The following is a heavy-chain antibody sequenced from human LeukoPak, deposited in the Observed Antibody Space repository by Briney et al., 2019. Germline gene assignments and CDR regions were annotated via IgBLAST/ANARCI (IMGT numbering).Heavy chain of an antibody. D-gene: IGHD3-10*01. J-gene: IGHJ5*02. CDR2: INPNSGGT. Sequence: ASVKVSCKASEYTFTGYYMHWVRQAPGQGLEWMGWINPNSGGTNYAQKFQGRVTMTRDTSISTAYMELSRLRSDDTAVYYCARDPMAMVRGVIWDWFDPWGQGTLVTVSS. CDR3: ARDPMAMVRGVIWDWFDP. V-gene: IGHV1-2*02. CDR1: EYTFTGYY.